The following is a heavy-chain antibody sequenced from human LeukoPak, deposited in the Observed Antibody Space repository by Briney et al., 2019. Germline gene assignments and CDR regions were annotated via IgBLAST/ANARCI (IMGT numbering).Heavy chain of an antibody. V-gene: IGHV4-34*01. CDR1: GGSFSGYY. D-gene: IGHD3-22*01. Sequence: SETLSLTCAVYGGSFSGYYWSWIRQPPGKGLEWIGEINHSGSTNYNPSLKSRVTISVDTSKNQFSLKLSSVTAADTAVYYCAVTMTVVEYFQHWGQGTLVTVSS. CDR3: AVTMTVVEYFQH. J-gene: IGHJ1*01. CDR2: INHSGST.